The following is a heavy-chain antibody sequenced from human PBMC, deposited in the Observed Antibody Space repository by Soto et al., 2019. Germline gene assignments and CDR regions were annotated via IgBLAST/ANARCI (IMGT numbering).Heavy chain of an antibody. V-gene: IGHV3-23*01. CDR2: ITGSGGST. J-gene: IGHJ5*02. D-gene: IGHD5-18*01. Sequence: GGSLRLSCAASGFTFGTYAMNWVRQAPGKGLEWVSGITGSGGSTYYADSVKGRFTISRDNSENTLYLQMNSLRGDDTAVYYCAKDRSVDTRDWFDPWGEGTLVTVSS. CDR1: GFTFGTYA. CDR3: AKDRSVDTRDWFDP.